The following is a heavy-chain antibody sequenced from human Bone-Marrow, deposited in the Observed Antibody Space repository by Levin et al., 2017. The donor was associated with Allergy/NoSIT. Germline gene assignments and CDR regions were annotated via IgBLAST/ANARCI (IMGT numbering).Heavy chain of an antibody. CDR1: GFIFSNYW. CDR2: ITSDGSGI. Sequence: GASVKVSCAASGFIFSNYWMHWVRQVPGKGLVWVSHITSDGSGISYVDSVKGRFTISRDNAKNTVYLQMSSLREEDTAVYFCVRGAGGLDHWGQGTLVIVSS. CDR3: VRGAGGLDH. V-gene: IGHV3-74*01. D-gene: IGHD3-16*01. J-gene: IGHJ4*02.